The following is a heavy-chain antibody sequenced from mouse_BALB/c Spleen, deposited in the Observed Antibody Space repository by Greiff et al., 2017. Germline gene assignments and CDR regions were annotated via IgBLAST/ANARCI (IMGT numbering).Heavy chain of an antibody. J-gene: IGHJ3*01. D-gene: IGHD2-14*01. CDR2: VNPYNGGT. V-gene: IGHV1-19*01. CDR3: ANHYRYDSAWFAY. CDR1: GYTFTDYY. Sequence: EVQLQQSGPELVKPGASVKMSCKASGYTFTDYYMDWVKQSHGESFEWIGRVNPYNGGTSYNQKFKGKATLTVDKSSSTAYMELNSLTSEDSAVYYCANHYRYDSAWFAYWGQGTLVTVSA.